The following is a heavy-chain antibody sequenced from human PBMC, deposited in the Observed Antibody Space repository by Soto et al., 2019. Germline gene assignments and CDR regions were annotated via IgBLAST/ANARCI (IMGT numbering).Heavy chain of an antibody. D-gene: IGHD6-19*01. J-gene: IGHJ4*02. CDR1: GFTFRSYG. CDR2: ISYDGSNK. Sequence: QVQLVESGGGVVQPGRSLRLSCAASGFTFRSYGMHWVRQAPGKGLEWVAVISYDGSNKFYADSVKGRFTISRDNXKNTLYLQVNSLRAEDTAMYYCAKDYGSGWTMGDFWGQGTLVTVSS. CDR3: AKDYGSGWTMGDF. V-gene: IGHV3-30*18.